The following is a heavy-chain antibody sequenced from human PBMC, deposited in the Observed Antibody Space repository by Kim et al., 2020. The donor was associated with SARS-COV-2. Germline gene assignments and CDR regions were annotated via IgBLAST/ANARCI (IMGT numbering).Heavy chain of an antibody. CDR1: GSSIGIGYC. CDR3: TRMENSGWFNFDV. CDR2: ISHTGNT. V-gene: IGHV4-38-2*02. Sequence: SETLSLTCTVSGSSIGIGYCWAWIRQPPGRGLEWIGSISHTGNTYSNPSLRGRTSISVDTSKRQFSLIVTSVTAADTAVYSWTRMENSGWFNFDVWGLGTMVTVSS. J-gene: IGHJ3*01. D-gene: IGHD6-13*01.